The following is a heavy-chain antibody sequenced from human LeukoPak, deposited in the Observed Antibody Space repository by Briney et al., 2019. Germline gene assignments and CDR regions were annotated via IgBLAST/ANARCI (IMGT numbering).Heavy chain of an antibody. CDR3: AKGSGWFDP. J-gene: IGHJ5*02. Sequence: GGSLRLSCAASGFTFSSYAITWVRQAPGKGLEWVAVISYDGSNKYYADSVKGRFTISRDNSKNTLYLQMNSLRAEDTAVYYCAKGSGWFDPWGQGTLVTVSS. CDR2: ISYDGSNK. CDR1: GFTFSSYA. V-gene: IGHV3-30*18.